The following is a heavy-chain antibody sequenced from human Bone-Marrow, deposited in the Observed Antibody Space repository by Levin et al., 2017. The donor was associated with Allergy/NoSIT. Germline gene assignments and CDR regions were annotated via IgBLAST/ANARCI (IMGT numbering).Heavy chain of an antibody. Sequence: LPGGSLRLSCAASGFTFSSYAMSWVRQAPGKGLEWVSAISGSGGSTYYADSVKGRFTISRDNSKNTLYLQMNSLRAEDTAVYYCAKSPFPYGSEDPYYYYGMDVWGQGTTVTVSS. CDR2: ISGSGGST. V-gene: IGHV3-23*01. J-gene: IGHJ6*02. D-gene: IGHD3-10*01. CDR3: AKSPFPYGSEDPYYYYGMDV. CDR1: GFTFSSYA.